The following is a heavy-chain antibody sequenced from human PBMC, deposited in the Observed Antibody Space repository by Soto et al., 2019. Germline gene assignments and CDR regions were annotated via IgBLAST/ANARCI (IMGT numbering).Heavy chain of an antibody. CDR3: AKDLGRYFDWLFYFDY. CDR2: ISGSGGST. J-gene: IGHJ4*02. Sequence: EVQLLESGGGLVQPGGSLRLSCAASGFTFSSYAMSWVRQAPGKGLEWVSAISGSGGSTYYADSVKGRFTLSRDNSKNTLYLQMNSLRAEDTAVYYCAKDLGRYFDWLFYFDYWGQGTLVTVSS. V-gene: IGHV3-23*01. D-gene: IGHD3-9*01. CDR1: GFTFSSYA.